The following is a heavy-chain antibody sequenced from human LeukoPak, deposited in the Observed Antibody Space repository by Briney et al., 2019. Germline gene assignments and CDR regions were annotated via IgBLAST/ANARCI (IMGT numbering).Heavy chain of an antibody. V-gene: IGHV3-33*06. CDR2: IWYDGSNK. Sequence: GGSLRLSCAASGFTFSRYAMHWVRQAPGKGLEWVAVIWYDGSNKYYADSVKGRFTISRDNSKNTLYVQMNSLRAEDTALYYCAKGRGYSGYDFFDYWGQGTLVTVSS. D-gene: IGHD5-12*01. CDR3: AKGRGYSGYDFFDY. CDR1: GFTFSRYA. J-gene: IGHJ4*02.